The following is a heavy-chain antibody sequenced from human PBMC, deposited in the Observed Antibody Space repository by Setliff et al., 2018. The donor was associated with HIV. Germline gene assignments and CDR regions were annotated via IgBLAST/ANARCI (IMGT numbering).Heavy chain of an antibody. CDR1: GGSITRTPYY. CDR2: IHHSGTA. J-gene: IGHJ4*02. CDR3: ARARSDWYNVRPYYFDL. V-gene: IGHV4-39*01. D-gene: IGHD6-19*01. Sequence: PSETLSLTCTVSGGSITRTPYYWGWIRQPPGKGLEWIGSIHHSGTAYDNPSLKSRVTISVDPSKNQFSLTLSSVTAADTAVYYCARARSDWYNVRPYYFDLWGQGTPVTVSS.